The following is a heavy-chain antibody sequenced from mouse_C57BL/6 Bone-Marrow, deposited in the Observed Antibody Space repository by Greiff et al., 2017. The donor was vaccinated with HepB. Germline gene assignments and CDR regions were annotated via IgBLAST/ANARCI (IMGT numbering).Heavy chain of an antibody. J-gene: IGHJ2*01. V-gene: IGHV5-17*01. Sequence: EVKLMESGGGLVKPGGSLKLSCAASGFTFSDYGMHWVRQAPEKGLEWVAYISSGSSTIYYADTVKGRFTISRDNAKNTLFLQMTSLRSEDTAMYYCAMGTTVVAPFDYWGQGTTLTVSS. D-gene: IGHD1-1*01. CDR3: AMGTTVVAPFDY. CDR2: ISSGSSTI. CDR1: GFTFSDYG.